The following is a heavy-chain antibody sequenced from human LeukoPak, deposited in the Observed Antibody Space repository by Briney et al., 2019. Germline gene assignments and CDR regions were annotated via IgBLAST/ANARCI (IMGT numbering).Heavy chain of an antibody. Sequence: PGGSLRLSCAASGFTFSSYAMSWVRQAPGKGLEWVSAISGSGGSTYYADSVKGRFTISRDNSKNTLYLQMNSLRAEDTAVYYCAKDYIGRVRGVIINRATYFDYWGQGTLVTVSS. D-gene: IGHD3-10*01. CDR1: GFTFSSYA. J-gene: IGHJ4*02. CDR3: AKDYIGRVRGVIINRATYFDY. CDR2: ISGSGGST. V-gene: IGHV3-23*01.